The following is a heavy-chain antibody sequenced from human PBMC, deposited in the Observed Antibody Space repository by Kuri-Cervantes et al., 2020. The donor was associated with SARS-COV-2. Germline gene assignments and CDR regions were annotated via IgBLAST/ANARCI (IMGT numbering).Heavy chain of an antibody. V-gene: IGHV4-59*01. CDR2: IYYSRST. CDR3: ARCSWNYPIDY. D-gene: IGHD1-7*01. J-gene: IGHJ4*02. Sequence: ESLKILCTVSGGSISSYYWSWIRQPPGKGLDWIEYIYYSRSTNYNPSLKSRVTISVDTSKNQFSLKPSSVTAADTAVYYCARCSWNYPIDYWCQGTLVTVSS. CDR1: GGSISSYY.